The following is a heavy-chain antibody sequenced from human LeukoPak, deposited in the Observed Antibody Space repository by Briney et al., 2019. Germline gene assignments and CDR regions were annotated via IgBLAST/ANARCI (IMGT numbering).Heavy chain of an antibody. CDR3: LRGDRRDY. CDR1: GFTFSTYD. Sequence: PGGSLRLSCATSGFTFSTYDINWVRQAPGKGLEWVSAISGSDATTYYADSVKGRFIISRDNAKDSLYLQMNSLRVEDTAVYYCLRGDRRDYWGQGTLVTVSS. CDR2: ISGSDATT. J-gene: IGHJ4*02. V-gene: IGHV3-21*06.